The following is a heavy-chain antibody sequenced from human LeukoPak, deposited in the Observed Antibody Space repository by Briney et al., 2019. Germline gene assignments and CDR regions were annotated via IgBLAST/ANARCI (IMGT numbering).Heavy chain of an antibody. J-gene: IGHJ4*02. CDR2: IYYSGST. D-gene: IGHD3-22*01. CDR1: VGSLSSGTYY. V-gene: IGHV4-31*03. Sequence: SQTLPLTCTVSVGSLSSGTYYWRWIRHHPGKGLECIGYIYYSGSTYYTPSLRSRVTISVDTSKTQFSLKLSSVTAADTAIYYCARSSGSGGYCFDYWGQGTLVTVSS. CDR3: ARSSGSGGYCFDY.